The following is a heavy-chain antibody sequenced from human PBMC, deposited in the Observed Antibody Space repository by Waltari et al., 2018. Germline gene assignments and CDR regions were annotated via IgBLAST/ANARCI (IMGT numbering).Heavy chain of an antibody. CDR3: ARLFGVLEMATSNGFDY. CDR1: GYSFTSYW. D-gene: IGHD3-10*01. V-gene: IGHV5-51*01. Sequence: EVQLVQSGAEVKKPGESLNISSKGSGYSFTSYWVGWVRTMPGKGLEWMGIIYPGDSDTRYSPSFQGQVTISADKSISTAYLQWSSLKASDTAMYYCARLFGVLEMATSNGFDYWGQGTLVTVSS. CDR2: IYPGDSDT. J-gene: IGHJ4*02.